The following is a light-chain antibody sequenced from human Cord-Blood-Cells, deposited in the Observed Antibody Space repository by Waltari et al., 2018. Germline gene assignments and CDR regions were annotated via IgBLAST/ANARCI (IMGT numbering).Light chain of an antibody. CDR1: QGISSY. Sequence: AIRMTQSPSSFSASTGDRVTITCRASQGISSYLAWYQQKPGKAPKLLIYPASTLQSGVPSRFSGSGSGTDFTPTISCLQSEDFATYYCQQYYSYPPTFGQGTRLEIK. J-gene: IGKJ5*01. CDR3: QQYYSYPPT. CDR2: PAS. V-gene: IGKV1-8*01.